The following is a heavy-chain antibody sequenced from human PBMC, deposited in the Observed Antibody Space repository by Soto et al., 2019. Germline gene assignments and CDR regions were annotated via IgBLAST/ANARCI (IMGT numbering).Heavy chain of an antibody. CDR3: ARDTSYDFWSGYGSGGAFDI. CDR2: ISAYSGNT. J-gene: IGHJ3*02. D-gene: IGHD3-3*01. CDR1: GYRFTSYD. V-gene: IGHV1-18*01. Sequence: ASVKVSCKASGYRFTSYDINWVRQATGRGLEWMGWISAYSGNTNYAQKLQGRVTMTTDTSTSTAYMELRSLRSDDTAVYYCARDTSYDFWSGYGSGGAFDIWGQGTMVTVSS.